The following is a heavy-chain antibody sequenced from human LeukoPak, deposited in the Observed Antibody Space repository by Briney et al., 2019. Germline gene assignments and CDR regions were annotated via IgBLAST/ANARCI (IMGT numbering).Heavy chain of an antibody. CDR2: IYYSGST. Sequence: PSETLSLTCTVSGGSISSYYWSWIRQPPGKGLEWIGYIYYSGSTNYNPSLKSRVTISVDTSKNQFSLKLSSATAADTAVYYCARDSFQYAFDIWGQGTMVTVSS. D-gene: IGHD3-16*02. CDR1: GGSISSYY. V-gene: IGHV4-59*01. J-gene: IGHJ3*02. CDR3: ARDSFQYAFDI.